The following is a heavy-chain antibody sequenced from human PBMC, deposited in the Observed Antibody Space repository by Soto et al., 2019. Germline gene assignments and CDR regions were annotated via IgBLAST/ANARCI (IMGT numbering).Heavy chain of an antibody. Sequence: SETLSLTCTVSGASISAYAWSWIRQPAGKGLEWIGRLYSSGNTNYNPSFKSRLTMSADTSKNQFSLKLSSVTAADTAVYYCARGPYSSGWYVVDYWGQGTLVTV. CDR1: GASISAYA. J-gene: IGHJ4*02. CDR2: LYSSGNT. V-gene: IGHV4-4*07. CDR3: ARGPYSSGWYVVDY. D-gene: IGHD6-19*01.